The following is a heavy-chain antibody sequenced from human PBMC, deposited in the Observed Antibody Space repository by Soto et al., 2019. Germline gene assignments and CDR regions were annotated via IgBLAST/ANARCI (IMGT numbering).Heavy chain of an antibody. CDR3: ARGPQSNYYYYYYMDV. D-gene: IGHD6-19*01. CDR2: INPNSGGT. J-gene: IGHJ6*03. CDR1: GYTFTGYY. Sequence: ASVKVSCKASGYTFTGYYMHWVRQAPGQGLEWMGWINPNSGGTNYAQKFQGWVTMTRDTSISTAYMELSRLRSDDTAVYYCARGPQSNYYYYYYMDVWGKGTTVTVSS. V-gene: IGHV1-2*04.